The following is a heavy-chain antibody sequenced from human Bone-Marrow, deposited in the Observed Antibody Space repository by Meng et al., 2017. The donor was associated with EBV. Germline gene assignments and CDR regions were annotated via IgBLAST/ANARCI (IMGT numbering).Heavy chain of an antibody. J-gene: IGHJ4*02. CDR3: VRGYGGSYLGGDN. CDR1: EFTFSTYW. Sequence: EVQLVESGGGFVKPGGSLRLSCADSEFTFSTYWMHWVRQAPGKGLVWVSRINTDGSSTSYADSVKGRFSISRDNAKKTLYLQMNSLTVDDTAMYYCVRGYGGSYLGGDNWGQGTLVTVSS. V-gene: IGHV3-74*02. CDR2: INTDGSST. D-gene: IGHD1-26*01.